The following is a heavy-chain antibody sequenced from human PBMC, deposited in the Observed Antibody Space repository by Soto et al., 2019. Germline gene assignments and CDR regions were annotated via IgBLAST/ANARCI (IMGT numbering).Heavy chain of an antibody. CDR2: ISDDGSQK. J-gene: IGHJ6*02. CDR1: GFPFSRFG. CDR3: AKAGASGSFAYYGMDV. Sequence: QVQLVESGGGVVQPGQSLRLSCTASGFPFSRFGMHWVRQAPGKGLEWLSVISDDGSQKYYGDSVKGRFTISRDNSKSTLYLQMNSLNAEDTAVYWCAKAGASGSFAYYGMDVWGQGTTVTVSS. V-gene: IGHV3-30*18. D-gene: IGHD3-10*01.